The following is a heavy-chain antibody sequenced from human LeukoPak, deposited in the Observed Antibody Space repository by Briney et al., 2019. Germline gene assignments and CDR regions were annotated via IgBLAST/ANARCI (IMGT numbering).Heavy chain of an antibody. CDR2: IYSGGST. D-gene: IGHD3-22*01. V-gene: IGHV3-53*01. CDR3: ARDQGSVYYYSSGYPYFYYYMDV. CDR1: GFTVSSNY. Sequence: GGSLRLSCAASGFTVSSNYMSWVRQAPGKGLEWVSVIYSGGSTYYADSVKGRFTISRDNSKNTLYLQMNSLRAEDTAVYYCARDQGSVYYYSSGYPYFYYYMDVWGKGTTVTVSS. J-gene: IGHJ6*03.